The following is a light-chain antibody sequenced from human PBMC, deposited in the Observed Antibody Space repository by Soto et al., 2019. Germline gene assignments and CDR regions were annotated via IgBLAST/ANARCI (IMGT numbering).Light chain of an antibody. Sequence: DIQMTQAPSSLSASVGDRVTITCRASQDIGNDLGWYQQKPGKAPKRLIYAASSLQSGVPSRFSGSGSGTEFTLTISSLQPEDFATYFCLQHKNYPPWTFGQGTKV. J-gene: IGKJ1*01. CDR2: AAS. CDR3: LQHKNYPPWT. V-gene: IGKV1-17*01. CDR1: QDIGND.